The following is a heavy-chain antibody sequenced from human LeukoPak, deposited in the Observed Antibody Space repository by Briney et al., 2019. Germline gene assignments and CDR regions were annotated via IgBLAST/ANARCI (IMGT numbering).Heavy chain of an antibody. Sequence: GGALRLFCAASGFTLSSYSMRWVGQAPGRGLEGVSYISSSRSSIYYADSVKGRFTISRDNAKNSLYLQMNSLRAEDTGVYFRPRDGPTMIVVVTSDYMDFWGKGATVTVS. CDR3: PRDGPTMIVVVTSDYMDF. CDR2: ISSSRSSI. CDR1: GFTLSSYS. V-gene: IGHV3-48*01. J-gene: IGHJ6*03. D-gene: IGHD3-22*01.